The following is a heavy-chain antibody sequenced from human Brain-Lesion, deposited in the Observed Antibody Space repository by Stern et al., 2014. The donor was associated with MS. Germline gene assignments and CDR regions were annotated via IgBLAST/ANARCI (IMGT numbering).Heavy chain of an antibody. CDR2: IYSSGST. CDR1: GGSINTNNYY. J-gene: IGHJ4*02. V-gene: IGHV4-39*01. Sequence: VQLVESGPGLVKPSETLSLTCTVSGGSINTNNYYWGWIRQPPGKGLEWIGNIYSSGSTFYSPSLKSRVTMSVGTSKNQFSPKRSSVTAADTAVYYCARTGDDFGDYSLSYWGQGTLVTVSS. D-gene: IGHD4-17*01. CDR3: ARTGDDFGDYSLSY.